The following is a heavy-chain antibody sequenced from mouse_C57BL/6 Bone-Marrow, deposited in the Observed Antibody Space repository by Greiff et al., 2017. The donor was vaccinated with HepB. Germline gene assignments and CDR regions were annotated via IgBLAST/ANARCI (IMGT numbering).Heavy chain of an antibody. J-gene: IGHJ2*01. CDR2: INPNNGGT. CDR1: GYTFTDYN. CDR3: ARHDGYPFDY. D-gene: IGHD2-3*01. V-gene: IGHV1-18*01. Sequence: DVKLVESGPELVKPGASVKIPCKASGYTFTDYNMDWVKQSHGKSLEWIGDINPNNGGTIYNQKFKGKATLTVDKSSSTAYMELRSLTSEDTAVYYCARHDGYPFDYWGQGTTLTVSS.